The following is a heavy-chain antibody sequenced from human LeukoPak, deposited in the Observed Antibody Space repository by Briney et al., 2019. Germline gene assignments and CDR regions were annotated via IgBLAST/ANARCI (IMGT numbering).Heavy chain of an antibody. V-gene: IGHV4-59*01. D-gene: IGHD1-14*01. CDR2: IHYSGST. Sequence: SETLSLTCTVSGGSISSYYWSWIRQPPGKGLEWIGSIHYSGSTNYNPSLKSRVTISLDTSKSQFSLKLSSLTPADTAVYYCARVGLHRDAFDIWGQGTMVTVSS. J-gene: IGHJ3*02. CDR1: GGSISSYY. CDR3: ARVGLHRDAFDI.